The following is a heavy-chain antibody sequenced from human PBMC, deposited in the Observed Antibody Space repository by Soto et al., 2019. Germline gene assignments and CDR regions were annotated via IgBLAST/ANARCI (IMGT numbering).Heavy chain of an antibody. Sequence: PSETLSLTCTVSGGSISSSSYYWGWIRQPPGKGLEWIGSIYYSGSTYYNPSLKSRVTISVDTSKNRFSLKLSSVTAADTAVYYCASGVNQTYCSGGSCYYNWFDPWGQGTLVTVSS. CDR1: GGSISSSSYY. D-gene: IGHD2-15*01. CDR2: IYYSGST. J-gene: IGHJ5*02. V-gene: IGHV4-39*01. CDR3: ASGVNQTYCSGGSCYYNWFDP.